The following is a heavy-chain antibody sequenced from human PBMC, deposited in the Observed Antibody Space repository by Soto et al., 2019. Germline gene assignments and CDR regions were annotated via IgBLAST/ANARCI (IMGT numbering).Heavy chain of an antibody. CDR1: GGSISSSSYY. Sequence: SETLSLTCTVSGGSISSSSYYWGWIRQPPGKGLEWIGSIYYSGSTYYNPSLKSRVTISVDTSKNQFSLKLSSVTAADTAVYYCARLGAYVYYYYYYMDVWGKGTTVTVSS. D-gene: IGHD3-16*01. J-gene: IGHJ6*03. V-gene: IGHV4-39*01. CDR3: ARLGAYVYYYYYYMDV. CDR2: IYYSGST.